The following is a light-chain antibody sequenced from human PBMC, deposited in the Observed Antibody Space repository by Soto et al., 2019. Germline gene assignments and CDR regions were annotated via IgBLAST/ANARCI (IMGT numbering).Light chain of an antibody. Sequence: EIVMAPSQAALSVSRGERATLSSRASQSVSSNLAWYQQKPGQAPRLLIYGASTRATGIPARFSGSGSGTEFTPTISSLQSEDFAVYYCQQYNNWPPITFGQGTRLEIK. J-gene: IGKJ5*01. CDR2: GAS. CDR3: QQYNNWPPIT. V-gene: IGKV3-15*01. CDR1: QSVSSN.